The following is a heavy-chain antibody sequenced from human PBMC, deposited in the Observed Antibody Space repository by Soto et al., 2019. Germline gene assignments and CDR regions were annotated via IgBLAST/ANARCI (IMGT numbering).Heavy chain of an antibody. CDR2: LSCSGGTT. CDR3: AKRFAYSRVLDGFDX. Sequence: WGSLRLSCAASGFIFSSYAMTWVRQAPGKGLEWVSCLSCSGGTTYYAHSVKGRLTISRDNSKNILYLQMNSLRAEDSAVYYCAKRFAYSRVLDGFDXWGQATMFTVS. V-gene: IGHV3-23*01. J-gene: IGHJ3*02. D-gene: IGHD1-26*01. CDR1: GFIFSSYA.